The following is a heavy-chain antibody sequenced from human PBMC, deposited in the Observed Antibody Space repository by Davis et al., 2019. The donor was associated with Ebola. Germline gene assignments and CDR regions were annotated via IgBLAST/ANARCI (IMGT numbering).Heavy chain of an antibody. CDR2: ISWNGGSR. Sequence: SLKISCAASGFTFDYHAMHWVRQGPGKGLEWVSGISWNGGSRDYADSVEGRFTISRDNANNSLYLQMNSLRAEDTAIYYCAKVIGTYTSGPFDSWGQGTLVTVSS. CDR1: GFTFDYHA. V-gene: IGHV3-9*01. CDR3: AKVIGTYTSGPFDS. J-gene: IGHJ4*02. D-gene: IGHD6-19*01.